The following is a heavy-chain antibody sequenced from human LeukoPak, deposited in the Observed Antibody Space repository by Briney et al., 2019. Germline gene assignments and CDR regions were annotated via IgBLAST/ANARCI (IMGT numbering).Heavy chain of an antibody. Sequence: ASVKVSCKVSGYTLTELSMHWVRQAPGKGLEWMGGFDPEDGETIYAQKFQGRVTMTEDTSTDTAYMELSSLRSEDTAVYYRATGDQFSGAFDIWGQGTMVTVSS. J-gene: IGHJ3*02. CDR1: GYTLTELS. D-gene: IGHD6-19*01. V-gene: IGHV1-24*01. CDR2: FDPEDGET. CDR3: ATGDQFSGAFDI.